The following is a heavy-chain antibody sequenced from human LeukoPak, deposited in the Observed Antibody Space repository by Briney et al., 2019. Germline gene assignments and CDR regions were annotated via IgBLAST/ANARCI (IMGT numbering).Heavy chain of an antibody. J-gene: IGHJ4*02. CDR2: IKSKTDGGTT. V-gene: IGHV3-15*01. Sequence: GGSLRLSCAASGFTFSNAWMSWVRQAPGKGLEWVGRIKSKTDGGTTDYAAPVKGRFTISRDDSKNTLYLQMNSLKTEDTAVYYCTTDVFDGSGSQFDYWGQGTLVTVSS. D-gene: IGHD3-10*01. CDR3: TTDVFDGSGSQFDY. CDR1: GFTFSNAW.